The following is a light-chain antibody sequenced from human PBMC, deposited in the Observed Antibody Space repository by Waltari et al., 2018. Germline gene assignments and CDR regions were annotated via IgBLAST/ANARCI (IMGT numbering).Light chain of an antibody. CDR1: QSVSSY. V-gene: IGKV3-11*01. CDR2: DAS. Sequence: ELVLTQSPATLSLSQGARATLSSRASQSVSSYLAWYQQKPGQAPRLLIYDASNRATGIPARFSGSGSGTDFTLTISSLEPEDFAVYYCQQRSNWPLTFGGGTKVEIK. J-gene: IGKJ4*01. CDR3: QQRSNWPLT.